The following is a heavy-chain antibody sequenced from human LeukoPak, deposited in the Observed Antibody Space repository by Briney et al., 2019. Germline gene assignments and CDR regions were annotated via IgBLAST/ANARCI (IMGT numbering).Heavy chain of an antibody. J-gene: IGHJ4*02. V-gene: IGHV1-24*01. CDR1: GYTLTELS. D-gene: IGHD2-15*01. CDR3: ATGYCSGGSCFGDYFDY. CDR2: FDPEDGET. Sequence: ASVKVSRKVSGYTLTELSMHWVRQAPGKGLEWMGGFDPEDGETIYAQKFQGRVTMTEDTSTDTAYMELSSLRSEDTAVYYCATGYCSGGSCFGDYFDYWGQGTLVTVSS.